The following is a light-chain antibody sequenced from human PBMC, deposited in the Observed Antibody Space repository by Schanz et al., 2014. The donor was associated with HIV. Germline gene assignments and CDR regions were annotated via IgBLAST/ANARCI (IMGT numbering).Light chain of an antibody. J-gene: IGKJ4*01. V-gene: IGKV1-5*03. CDR1: QSISEW. Sequence: DIQMTQSPSTLSASIGDRITITCRASQSISEWLAWYQQKPGQAPNLLISEASTLEFGVPPRFSGSGSGTDFTLTISSLQPEDFATYYCQQANSFLGTFGGGTKVEIK. CDR2: EAS. CDR3: QQANSFLGT.